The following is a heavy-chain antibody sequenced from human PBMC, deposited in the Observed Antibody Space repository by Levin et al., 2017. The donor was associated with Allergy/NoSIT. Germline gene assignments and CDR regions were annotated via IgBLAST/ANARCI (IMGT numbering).Heavy chain of an antibody. J-gene: IGHJ4*02. CDR1: GFTFSSYS. CDR2: ITSSSSSI. D-gene: IGHD2-2*01. Sequence: LSLTCAASGFTFSSYSMNWVRQAPGKGLEWVSYITSSSSSIYYADSVRGRFTISRDNAKNSLYLQMNSLRDEDTAVYYCASVYCSTTSCYGAYWGQGTLVTVSS. V-gene: IGHV3-48*02. CDR3: ASVYCSTTSCYGAY.